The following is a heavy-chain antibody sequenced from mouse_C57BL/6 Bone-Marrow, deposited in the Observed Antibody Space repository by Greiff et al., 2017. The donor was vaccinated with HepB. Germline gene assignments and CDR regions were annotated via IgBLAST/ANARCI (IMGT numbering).Heavy chain of an antibody. V-gene: IGHV1-4*01. Sequence: VKLQESGAELARPGASVKMSCKASGYTFTSYTMHWVKQRPGQGLEWIGYINPSSGYTKYNQKFKDKATLTADKSSSTAYMQLSSLTSEDSAVYYCARGGSNYDVDYWGQGTSVTVSS. CDR2: INPSSGYT. J-gene: IGHJ4*01. CDR1: GYTFTSYT. D-gene: IGHD2-5*01. CDR3: ARGGSNYDVDY.